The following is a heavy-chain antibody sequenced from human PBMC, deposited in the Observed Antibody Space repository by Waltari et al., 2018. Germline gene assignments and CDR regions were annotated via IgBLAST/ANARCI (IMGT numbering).Heavy chain of an antibody. D-gene: IGHD6-13*01. V-gene: IGHV1-58*01. CDR2: IVVGSGNT. CDR1: GFTFTSSA. J-gene: IGHJ6*03. CDR3: AADATSSSWYGGGVDYYYYYMDV. Sequence: QMQLVQSGPEVKKPGTSVKVSCKASGFTFTSSAVQWVRQARGQRLEWIGWIVVGSGNTNYAQKFQERVTITREMSTSTAYMGLSSLRSEDTAVYYCAADATSSSWYGGGVDYYYYYMDVWGKGTTVTVSS.